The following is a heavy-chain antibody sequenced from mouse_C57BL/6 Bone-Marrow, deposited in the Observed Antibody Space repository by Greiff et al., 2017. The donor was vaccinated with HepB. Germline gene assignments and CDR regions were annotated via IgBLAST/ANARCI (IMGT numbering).Heavy chain of an antibody. J-gene: IGHJ4*01. CDR3: TKDSNYSYYYAMDY. Sequence: VQLQQSGAELVRPGASVKLSCTASGFNIKDDYMHWVKQRPEQGLEWIGWIDPENGDTEYASKFQGKATITADTSSNTAYLQLSSLTSEDTAVYYCTKDSNYSYYYAMDYWGRGTSVTVSS. V-gene: IGHV14-4*01. D-gene: IGHD2-5*01. CDR1: GFNIKDDY. CDR2: IDPENGDT.